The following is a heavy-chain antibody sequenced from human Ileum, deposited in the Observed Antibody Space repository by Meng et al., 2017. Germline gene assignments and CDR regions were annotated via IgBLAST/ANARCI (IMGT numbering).Heavy chain of an antibody. J-gene: IGHJ4*02. CDR1: GFTFSDYA. CDR3: ASWREGSGSYFEN. V-gene: IGHV3-23*01. D-gene: IGHD3-10*01. Sequence: GGSLRLSCTVSGFTFSDYAMSWVRQAPGKGPEWVSALSAIGETIYYTDSVKGRFTITRDNSRNTQYLEMNSLRAEDTALYYCASWREGSGSYFENWGQGTLVTVSS. CDR2: LSAIGETI.